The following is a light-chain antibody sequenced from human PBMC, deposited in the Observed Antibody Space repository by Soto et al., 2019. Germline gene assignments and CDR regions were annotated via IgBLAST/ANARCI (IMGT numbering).Light chain of an antibody. V-gene: IGLV2-8*01. Sequence: QSALTQPPSASGSPGQSVAISCTGTSSDVGGYDYVSWYQQHPGKAPKLMIYEGSKRPSGVPDRFSGSKSGNTASLTVSGLQAEDEADYYCSSYAGSINLVFGGGTKVTVL. CDR2: EGS. CDR1: SSDVGGYDY. J-gene: IGLJ2*01. CDR3: SSYAGSINLV.